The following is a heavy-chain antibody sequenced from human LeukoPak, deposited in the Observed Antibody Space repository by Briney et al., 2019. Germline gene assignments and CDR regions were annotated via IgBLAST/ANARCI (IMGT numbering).Heavy chain of an antibody. D-gene: IGHD2-2*01. CDR2: ISAYNGNT. V-gene: IGHV1-18*04. CDR3: ARDTYCSSTSCRVTQVQH. Sequence: GASVKVSCKASGYTFTSYGISWVRQAPGQGLEWMGWISAYNGNTNYAQKPQGRVTLTTDTSTSTAYMELRSLRADDPAVYYVARDTYCSSTSCRVTQVQHWGQGTLVTVSS. CDR1: GYTFTSYG. J-gene: IGHJ1*01.